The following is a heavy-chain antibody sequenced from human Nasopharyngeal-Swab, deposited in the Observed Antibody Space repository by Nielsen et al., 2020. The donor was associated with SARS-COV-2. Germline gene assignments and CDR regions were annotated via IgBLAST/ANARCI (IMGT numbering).Heavy chain of an antibody. CDR3: ARDYRTVTAGGVYYYYYMDV. V-gene: IGHV4-30-4*01. J-gene: IGHJ6*03. D-gene: IGHD2-21*02. CDR2: IYYSGST. Sequence: RQAPGKGLEWIGYIYYSGSTYYNPSLKSRVTISVDTSKNQFSLKLSSVTVADTAVYYCARDYRTVTAGGVYYYYYMDVWGKGTTVTVSS.